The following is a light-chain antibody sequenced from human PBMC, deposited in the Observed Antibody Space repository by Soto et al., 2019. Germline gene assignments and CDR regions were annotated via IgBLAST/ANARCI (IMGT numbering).Light chain of an antibody. CDR3: VVSYRGVRV. Sequence: QAVVTQEPSLTVSPGGTVTRTCRTRYGEVTSANWPYWFQQKPGQAPRTLISDTTNRQPWTPARFSGCLLGGKASLTRSGATADHEAAYYCVVSYRGVRVFGGGTKLTVL. J-gene: IGLJ3*02. CDR1: YGEVTSANW. V-gene: IGLV7-46*01. CDR2: DTT.